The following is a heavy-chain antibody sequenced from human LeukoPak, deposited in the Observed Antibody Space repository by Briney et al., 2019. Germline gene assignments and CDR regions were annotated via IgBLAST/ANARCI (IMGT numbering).Heavy chain of an antibody. CDR3: ARGRAVLLWFWELFNWFDP. J-gene: IGHJ5*02. V-gene: IGHV1-8*01. CDR1: GYTFTSYD. CDR2: MNPNSGNT. D-gene: IGHD3-10*01. Sequence: ASVKVSCKASGYTFTSYDINWVRQATGQGLEWMGWMNPNSGNTGYAQKFRGRVTMTRNTSISTAYMELSSLRSEDTAVYYCARGRAVLLWFWELFNWFDPWGQGTLVTVSS.